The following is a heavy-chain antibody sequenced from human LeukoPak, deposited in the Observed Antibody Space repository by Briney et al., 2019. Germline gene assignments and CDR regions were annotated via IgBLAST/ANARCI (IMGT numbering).Heavy chain of an antibody. CDR1: GISLSNYA. CDR3: AKRGVVIRGLLVIGYHQEAYHYDF. Sequence: PGGSLRLSCVVSGISLSNYAMTWVRQAPGKGLEWVSYISERGGSTTYADSVKGRFTISRDTSLNTLYLQMNNLRAEDTAVYFCAKRGVVIRGLLVIGYHQEAYHYDFWGQGVLVTLSS. V-gene: IGHV3-23*01. J-gene: IGHJ4*02. CDR2: ISERGGST. D-gene: IGHD3-10*01.